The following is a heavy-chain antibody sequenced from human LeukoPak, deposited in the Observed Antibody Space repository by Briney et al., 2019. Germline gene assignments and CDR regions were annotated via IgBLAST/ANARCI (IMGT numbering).Heavy chain of an antibody. V-gene: IGHV1-2*02. Sequence: ASVKVSCKTSGYSFTDYYIHWVRQAPGQGLEWMGWINTKSGRTSSARKLQGRVTMTRDPSITTVYMDMAWLTSDDTAIYFCARADFIDAGPYLIGPWGQGTLVTVSS. CDR2: INTKSGRT. J-gene: IGHJ5*02. CDR3: ARADFIDAGPYLIGP. D-gene: IGHD3-3*01. CDR1: GYSFTDYY.